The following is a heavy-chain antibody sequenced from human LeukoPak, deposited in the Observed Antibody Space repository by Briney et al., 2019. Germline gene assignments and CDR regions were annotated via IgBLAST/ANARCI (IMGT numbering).Heavy chain of an antibody. J-gene: IGHJ4*02. D-gene: IGHD4-23*01. V-gene: IGHV1-18*01. CDR3: ARDLQGQHYGGNWGGFDY. CDR1: GYTFSSYG. CDR2: ISVYNGNT. Sequence: GASVKVSCKASGYTFSSYGISWVRQAPGQGLEWMGWISVYNGNTNYAQKVQGRVTITTDTSTSTANMELRSLTSDDTAVYYCARDLQGQHYGGNWGGFDYWGQGTLVTVSS.